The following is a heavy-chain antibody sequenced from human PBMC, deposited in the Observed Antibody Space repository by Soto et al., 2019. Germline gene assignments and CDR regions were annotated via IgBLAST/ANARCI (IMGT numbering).Heavy chain of an antibody. CDR2: ISAYNGNT. J-gene: IGHJ6*02. D-gene: IGHD6-19*01. V-gene: IGHV1-18*04. CDR3: ARDPMPSSGWGSHYYYYGMDV. CDR1: GYTFTSYG. Sequence: QVPLVQSGAEVKKPGASVKVSCKASGYTFTSYGISWVRQAPGQGLEWMGWISAYNGNTNYAQKLQGRVTMTTDTSTSTAYMARRSLRSDDTAVYYCARDPMPSSGWGSHYYYYGMDVWGQGTTVTVSS.